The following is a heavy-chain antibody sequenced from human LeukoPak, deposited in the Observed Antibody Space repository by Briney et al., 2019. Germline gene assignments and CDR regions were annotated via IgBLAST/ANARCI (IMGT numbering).Heavy chain of an antibody. D-gene: IGHD3-16*01. Sequence: SETLSLTCTVSGGSIGSYYWSWIRQPPGKGLECIGYFFYSGTTYYNPSLKSRVTISVDTSKNQFSLKLSSVTAADTAVYYCARTWGSSPYYFDYWGQGTMVTVSS. CDR3: ARTWGSSPYYFDY. V-gene: IGHV4-59*12. J-gene: IGHJ4*02. CDR2: FFYSGTT. CDR1: GGSIGSYY.